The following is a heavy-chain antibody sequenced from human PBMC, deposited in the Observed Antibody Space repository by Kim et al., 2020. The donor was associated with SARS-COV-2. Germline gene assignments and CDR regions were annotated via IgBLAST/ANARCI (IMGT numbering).Heavy chain of an antibody. Sequence: GGSLRLSCAASGFTFSSYAMHWVRQAPGKGLEWVAVISYDGSNKYYADSVKGRFTISRDNSKNTLYLQMNSLRAEDTAVYYCASGLAAAGDFDYWGQGTLVTVSS. J-gene: IGHJ4*02. CDR1: GFTFSSYA. CDR3: ASGLAAAGDFDY. V-gene: IGHV3-30*04. D-gene: IGHD6-13*01. CDR2: ISYDGSNK.